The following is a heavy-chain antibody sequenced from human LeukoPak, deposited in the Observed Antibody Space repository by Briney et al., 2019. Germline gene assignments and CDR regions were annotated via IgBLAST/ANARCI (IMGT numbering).Heavy chain of an antibody. V-gene: IGHV1-8*03. CDR1: GYTFTSYD. J-gene: IGHJ6*03. CDR3: ARVLSGWHENYYYYYYMDD. CDR2: MNPNSGNT. Sequence: ASVKVSCKASGYTFTSYDINWVRQATGQGLEWMGWMNPNSGNTGYAQKFQGRVTITRNTSISTAYMELSSLRSEDTAVYYCARVLSGWHENYYYYYYMDDWGKGTTVTVPS. D-gene: IGHD6-19*01.